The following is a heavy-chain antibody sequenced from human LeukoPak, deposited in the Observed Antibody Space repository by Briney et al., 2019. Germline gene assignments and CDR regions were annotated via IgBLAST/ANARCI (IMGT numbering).Heavy chain of an antibody. Sequence: PSETLSLTCAVYGGSFSGYYWSWIRQPPGKGLEWIGEINHSGSTNYNPSLKSRVTISVDTSKNQFSLKLSSVTAADTAVYYCARDVGEYCSGTSCQYYFDYWGQGTLVTVSS. D-gene: IGHD2-2*01. CDR3: ARDVGEYCSGTSCQYYFDY. CDR1: GGSFSGYY. V-gene: IGHV4-34*01. CDR2: INHSGST. J-gene: IGHJ4*02.